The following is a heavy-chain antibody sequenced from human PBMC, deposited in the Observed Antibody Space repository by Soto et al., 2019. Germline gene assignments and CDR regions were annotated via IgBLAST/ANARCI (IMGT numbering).Heavy chain of an antibody. CDR3: ARGDSTDCSNGVCSFFYNHDMDV. Sequence: ASVKVSCKASGYSFTDYHIHWVRQAPGQGXEWLGRINPKSGGKSTAQKFQGWVTMTTDTSISTASMELTRLTSDDTAIYYCARGDSTDCSNGVCSFFYNHDMDVWGQGTTVTVSS. CDR2: INPKSGGK. D-gene: IGHD2-8*01. CDR1: GYSFTDYH. V-gene: IGHV1-2*04. J-gene: IGHJ6*02.